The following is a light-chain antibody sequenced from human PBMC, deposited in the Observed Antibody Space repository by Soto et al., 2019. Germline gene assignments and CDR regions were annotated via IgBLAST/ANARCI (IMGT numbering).Light chain of an antibody. CDR2: SNN. Sequence: SVLTQPPSASGTPGQRVTISCSGSSSNIGGNTVNWYQQLPGTAPKLLIYSNNQWPSGVPDRFSGSKSGTSASLAISGLQSEDEADYYCAAWDDSLNGWVFGGGTKLTVL. V-gene: IGLV1-44*01. CDR3: AAWDDSLNGWV. J-gene: IGLJ3*02. CDR1: SSNIGGNT.